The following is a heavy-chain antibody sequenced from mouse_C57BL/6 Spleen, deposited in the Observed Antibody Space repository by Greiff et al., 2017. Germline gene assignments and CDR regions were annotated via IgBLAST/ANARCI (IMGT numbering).Heavy chain of an antibody. V-gene: IGHV10-1*01. J-gene: IGHJ4*01. CDR1: GFSFNTYA. CDR2: IRSKSNNYAT. CDR3: VRGGGYYGGYYYAMDY. D-gene: IGHD2-3*01. Sequence: EVQLVESGGGLVQPKGSLKLSCAASGFSFNTYAMNWVRQAPGKGLEWVARIRSKSNNYATYYADSVKDRFTISRDDSESMLYLQMNNLKTEDTAMYYCVRGGGYYGGYYYAMDYWGQGTSVTVSS.